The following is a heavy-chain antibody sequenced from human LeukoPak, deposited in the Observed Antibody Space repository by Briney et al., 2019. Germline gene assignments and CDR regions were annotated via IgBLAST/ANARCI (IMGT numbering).Heavy chain of an antibody. CDR2: IYHSGST. CDR1: GYSISSGYY. CDR3: ARHAYYYYYYMDV. Sequence: PSETLSLTCSVSGYSISSGYYWGWIRQPPGKGLEWIGTIYHSGSTYYNPSLKSRVTISVDTSKNQFSLKLSSVTAADTAVYYCARHAYYYYYYMDVWGKGTTVTVSS. V-gene: IGHV4-38-2*02. J-gene: IGHJ6*03. D-gene: IGHD2-2*01.